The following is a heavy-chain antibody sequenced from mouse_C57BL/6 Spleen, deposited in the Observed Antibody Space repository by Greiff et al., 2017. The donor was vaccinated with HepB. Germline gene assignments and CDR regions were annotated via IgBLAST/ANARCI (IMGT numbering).Heavy chain of an antibody. Sequence: VQLQQSGPELVKPGASVKISCKASGYAFSSSWMNWVKQRPGKGLEWIGRIYPGDGDTNYNGKFKGKATLTADKSSSTAYMQLSSLTSEDSAVYFCARDTTVVATRMDDWGQGTSVTVSS. D-gene: IGHD1-1*01. J-gene: IGHJ4*01. CDR1: GYAFSSSW. CDR3: ARDTTVVATRMDD. CDR2: IYPGDGDT. V-gene: IGHV1-82*01.